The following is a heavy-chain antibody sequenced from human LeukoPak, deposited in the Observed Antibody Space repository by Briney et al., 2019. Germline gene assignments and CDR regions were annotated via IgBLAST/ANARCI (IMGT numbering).Heavy chain of an antibody. J-gene: IGHJ1*01. Sequence: PGGSLRLSCAASGFTFSSYAMSWVRQAPGKGLEWVSSISSSSSYIYYADSVKGRFTISRDNAKNSLYLQMNGLRAEDTAVYYCARQGRITTITWGQGTLVTVSS. V-gene: IGHV3-21*01. CDR2: ISSSSSYI. CDR3: ARQGRITTIT. CDR1: GFTFSSYA. D-gene: IGHD3-3*01.